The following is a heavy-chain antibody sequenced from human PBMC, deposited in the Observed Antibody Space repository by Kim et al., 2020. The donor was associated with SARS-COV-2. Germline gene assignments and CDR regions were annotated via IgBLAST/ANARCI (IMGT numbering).Heavy chain of an antibody. J-gene: IGHJ2*01. V-gene: IGHV3-66*04. CDR3: ARHLRDYARRRFDL. CDR1: GFTVSSNH. D-gene: IGHD3-22*01. CDR2: INSGGNT. Sequence: GGSLRLSCAASGFTVSSNHMSWVRQAPGKGLEWVSGINSGGNTYHADFVKGRFTRSRDNSKNTLHLQMNSLRGENTAVYYCARHLRDYARRRFDLWGRGTPVTVSS.